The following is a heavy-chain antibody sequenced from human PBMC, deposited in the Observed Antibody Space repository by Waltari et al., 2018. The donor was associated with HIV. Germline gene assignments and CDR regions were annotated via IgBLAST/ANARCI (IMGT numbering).Heavy chain of an antibody. V-gene: IGHV3-43*01. CDR2: ISWDGGST. J-gene: IGHJ4*02. CDR3: AREGIAVAGQFDY. CDR1: GFTFDDYT. Sequence: EVQLVESGGVVVQPGGSLRLSCAVSGFTFDDYTMHWVRQAPGKGLEWVSLISWDGGSTYYADSVKGRFTISRDNSKNSLYLQMNSLRTEDTALYYCAREGIAVAGQFDYWGQGTLVTVSS. D-gene: IGHD6-19*01.